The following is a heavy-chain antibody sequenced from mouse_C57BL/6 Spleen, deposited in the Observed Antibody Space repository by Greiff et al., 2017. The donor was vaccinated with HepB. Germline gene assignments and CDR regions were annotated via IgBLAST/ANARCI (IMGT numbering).Heavy chain of an antibody. J-gene: IGHJ1*03. D-gene: IGHD2-5*01. CDR1: GFTFSSYA. Sequence: EVKLVESGGGLVKPGGSLKLSCAASGFTFSSYAMSWVRQTPEKRLEWVATISDGGSYTYYPDNVKGRFTISRDNAKNNLYLQMSHLKSEDTAMYYCARDRGYSNYAGWYFDVWGTGTTVTVSS. V-gene: IGHV5-4*01. CDR2: ISDGGSYT. CDR3: ARDRGYSNYAGWYFDV.